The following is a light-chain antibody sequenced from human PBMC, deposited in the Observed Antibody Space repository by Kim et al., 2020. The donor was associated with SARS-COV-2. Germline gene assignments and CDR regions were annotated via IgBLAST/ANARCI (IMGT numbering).Light chain of an antibody. V-gene: IGKV3-15*01. J-gene: IGKJ4*01. Sequence: VSPGERATLSCRASQRISSDLAWYQQKAGQGPRLLIYGSSTRATGVPARFSGSASGTEFSLTISSLQSEDFAVYYCQQYENWPPTFGGGTKVDIK. CDR3: QQYENWPPT. CDR1: QRISSD. CDR2: GSS.